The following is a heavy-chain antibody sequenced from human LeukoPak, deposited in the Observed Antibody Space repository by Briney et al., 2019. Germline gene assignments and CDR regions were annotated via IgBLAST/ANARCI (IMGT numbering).Heavy chain of an antibody. CDR2: IYYSGST. D-gene: IGHD5-18*01. Sequence: SETLSLTCTVSGGSISSYYWSWIRQPPGKGLEWIGDIYYSGSTNYNPSLKSRVTISVDTSKNQFSLKLSSVTAAHTAVYYCAREASGYSYGSYNWFDPWGQGTLVTVSS. J-gene: IGHJ5*02. CDR1: GGSISSYY. CDR3: AREASGYSYGSYNWFDP. V-gene: IGHV4-59*01.